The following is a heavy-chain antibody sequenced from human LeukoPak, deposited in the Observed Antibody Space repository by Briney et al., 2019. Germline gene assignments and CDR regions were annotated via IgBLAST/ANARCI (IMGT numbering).Heavy chain of an antibody. D-gene: IGHD6-6*01. CDR2: ISAYNGNT. CDR1: GYTFTSYG. CDR3: ARVSLSGSSSSAGMDY. Sequence: ASVKVSCXASGYTFTSYGINWVRQAPGQGLEWMGWISAYNGNTNYAQKFQGSVTMTTDTSTSIAYMELRSLRSDDTAVYYCARVSLSGSSSSAGMDYWGQGTRVTVSS. J-gene: IGHJ4*02. V-gene: IGHV1-18*01.